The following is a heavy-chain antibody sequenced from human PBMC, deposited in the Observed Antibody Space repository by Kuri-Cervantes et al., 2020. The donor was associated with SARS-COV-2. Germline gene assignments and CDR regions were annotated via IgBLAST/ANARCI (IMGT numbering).Heavy chain of an antibody. D-gene: IGHD3-3*01. V-gene: IGHV1-18*04. CDR2: ISAYNGNT. J-gene: IGHJ5*02. Sequence: ASVKVSCKASGYTFASYGISWVRQAPGQGLEWMGWISAYNGNTNYAQKLQGRVTMTTDTSTSTAYMELRSLRSDDTAVYYCARDWVDPRIGVVIRSDHWGQGTLVTVSS. CDR1: GYTFASYG. CDR3: ARDWVDPRIGVVIRSDH.